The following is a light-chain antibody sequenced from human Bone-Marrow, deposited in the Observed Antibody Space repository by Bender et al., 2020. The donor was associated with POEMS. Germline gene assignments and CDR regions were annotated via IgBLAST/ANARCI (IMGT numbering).Light chain of an antibody. J-gene: IGLJ2*01. CDR3: QVWDNSGDQVV. CDR1: NIEAKS. Sequence: SYVLTQPPSVSVAPGQTATITCGGDNIEAKSVHWYQQKSGQALVLVVSDDAARPSGIPERISGSNSGNTATLTISRVGAGDEADFYCQVWDNSGDQVVFGEGTKLTVL. CDR2: DDA. V-gene: IGLV3-21*02.